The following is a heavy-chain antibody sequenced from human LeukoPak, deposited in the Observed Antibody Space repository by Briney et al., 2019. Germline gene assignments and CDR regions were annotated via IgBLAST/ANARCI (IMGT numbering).Heavy chain of an antibody. Sequence: ASVKVSCKASGYTFTSYYMHWVRQAPGQGLEWMGIINPSGGSTSYAQKFQGRVTVTRDTSTSTVYMELSSLRSEDTAVYYCARDYCTNGVCYNFDPWGQGTLVTVSS. J-gene: IGHJ5*02. V-gene: IGHV1-46*01. CDR3: ARDYCTNGVCYNFDP. CDR1: GYTFTSYY. CDR2: INPSGGST. D-gene: IGHD2-8*01.